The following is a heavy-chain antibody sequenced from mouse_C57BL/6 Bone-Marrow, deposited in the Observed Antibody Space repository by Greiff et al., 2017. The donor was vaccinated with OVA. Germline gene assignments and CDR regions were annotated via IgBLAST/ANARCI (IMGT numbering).Heavy chain of an antibody. Sequence: VQLQQSGPVLVKPGPSVKISCKASGFTFTDYYMHWVKQSPGKSLEWIGLVYPYNGGTSYNQKFTGKATLTVDTSSSTAYMELNSLTSADSAVYYCARVLDSSGYDYYYAMDCWGQGTSVTVSS. J-gene: IGHJ4*01. CDR3: ARVLDSSGYDYYYAMDC. V-gene: IGHV1-36*01. CDR2: VYPYNGGT. D-gene: IGHD3-2*02. CDR1: GFTFTDYY.